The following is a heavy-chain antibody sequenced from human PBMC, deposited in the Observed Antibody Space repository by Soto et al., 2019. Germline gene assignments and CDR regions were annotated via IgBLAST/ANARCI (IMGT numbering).Heavy chain of an antibody. CDR1: GYSFTSYW. D-gene: IGHD4-17*01. Sequence: GESLKISCKGSGYSFTSYWIGWVRQMPGKGLEWMGIIYPGDSDTRYSPSFQGQVTISADKSISTTYLQWSSLKASDTAMYYCVSSDGDPLDNYYYGMDVWGQGTTVTVSS. V-gene: IGHV5-51*01. CDR3: VSSDGDPLDNYYYGMDV. CDR2: IYPGDSDT. J-gene: IGHJ6*02.